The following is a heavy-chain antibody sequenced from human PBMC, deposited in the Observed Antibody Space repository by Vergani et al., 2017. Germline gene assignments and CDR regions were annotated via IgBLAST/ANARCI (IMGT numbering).Heavy chain of an antibody. CDR1: SSKWGDYG. V-gene: IGHV3-33*01. D-gene: IGHD5-24*01. J-gene: IGHJ4*02. Sequence: QVQLVESGGGVFQPGSSLRLSGKPPSSKWGDYGMHGVAQAPGRGLEWVSMTWYEGNNNYYAYSVKGRFTISKDISKNPLYLQMNSLRGDDTAVYYCARETRDTPSSLDYWGQGTLVTVSS. CDR2: TWYEGNNN. CDR3: ARETRDTPSSLDY.